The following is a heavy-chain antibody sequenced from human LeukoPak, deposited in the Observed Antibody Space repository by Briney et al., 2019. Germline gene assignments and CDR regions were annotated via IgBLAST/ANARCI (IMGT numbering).Heavy chain of an antibody. Sequence: GGSLRLSCAASGFTFSSYWMSWVRQAPGKGLEWVANIKQDGSEKYYVDSVKGRFTISRDNAKNSLYLQMNSRRAEDTAGYYFSSESTHAAYFDSPGPGTLVTVSS. V-gene: IGHV3-7*01. CDR2: IKQDGSEK. J-gene: IGHJ4*02. CDR3: SSESTHAAYFDS. D-gene: IGHD5/OR15-5a*01. CDR1: GFTFSSYW.